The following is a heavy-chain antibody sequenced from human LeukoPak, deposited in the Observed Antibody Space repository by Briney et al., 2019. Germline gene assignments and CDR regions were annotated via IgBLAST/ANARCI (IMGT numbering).Heavy chain of an antibody. Sequence: GGSLRLSCAASGSIFSSYWMSWVRQAPGKGLEWVANIRQDGSEKYYVDSVKGRFTISRDHGKNSLYLQMNSLRAEDTAVYYCARTGYSSSWYPFDYWGQGTLVTVSS. V-gene: IGHV3-7*01. CDR3: ARTGYSSSWYPFDY. CDR2: IRQDGSEK. CDR1: GSIFSSYW. D-gene: IGHD6-13*01. J-gene: IGHJ4*02.